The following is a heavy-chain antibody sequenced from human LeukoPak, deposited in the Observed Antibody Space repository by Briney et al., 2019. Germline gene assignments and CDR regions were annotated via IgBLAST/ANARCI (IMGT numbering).Heavy chain of an antibody. CDR3: SRLEDSSGYYAGPYYYYMDV. Sequence: GGSLRPSCAASGFTFSGSAMHWVRQASGKGLEWVGRIRSKANNYATAYAASVKGRFTISRDDSKNTAYLQMNSLKTEDTAVYYCSRLEDSSGYYAGPYYYYMDVWGKGTTVTISS. D-gene: IGHD6-19*01. CDR1: GFTFSGSA. CDR2: IRSKANNYAT. V-gene: IGHV3-73*01. J-gene: IGHJ6*03.